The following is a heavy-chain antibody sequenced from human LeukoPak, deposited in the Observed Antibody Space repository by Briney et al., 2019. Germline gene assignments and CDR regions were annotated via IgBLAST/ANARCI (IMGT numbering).Heavy chain of an antibody. CDR2: IRYDGSNK. D-gene: IGHD6-13*01. CDR1: GFTFSSYG. Sequence: PGGSLRLSCAASGFTFSSYGMHWVRQAPGKGLEWVAFIRYDGSNKYYADSVKGRFTISRDNSKNTLYLQMNSLRAEDTAVYYCARGSSWFNAEYFQHWGQGTLVTVSS. J-gene: IGHJ1*01. CDR3: ARGSSWFNAEYFQH. V-gene: IGHV3-30*02.